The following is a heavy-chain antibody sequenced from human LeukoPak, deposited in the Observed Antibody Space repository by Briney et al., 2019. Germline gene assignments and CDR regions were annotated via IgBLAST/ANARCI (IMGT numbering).Heavy chain of an antibody. D-gene: IGHD5-18*01. V-gene: IGHV3-74*01. CDR1: GFTFSSYW. CDR3: TSDTVDTAVGIDY. J-gene: IGHJ4*02. Sequence: GGSLRLSCAASGFTFSSYWMHWVRQAPGKGLVWVSRINSDGSVTSYADSVKGRFIISRDNAKNTLYLQMNSLRAEDTAVYYCTSDTVDTAVGIDYWGQGTLVTVSS. CDR2: INSDGSVT.